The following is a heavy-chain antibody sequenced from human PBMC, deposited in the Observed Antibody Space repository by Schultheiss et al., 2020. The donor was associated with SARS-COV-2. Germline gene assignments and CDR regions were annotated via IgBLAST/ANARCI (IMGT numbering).Heavy chain of an antibody. CDR3: ASGGYSSSSI. CDR2: INHSGST. Sequence: GSLRLSCAVYGGSFSGYYWSWIRQPPGKGLEWIGEINHSGSTNYNPSLKSRVTISVDTSKNQFSLKLSSVTAADTAVYYCASGGYSSSSIWGQGTLVTVSS. D-gene: IGHD6-6*01. V-gene: IGHV4-34*01. J-gene: IGHJ4*02. CDR1: GGSFSGYY.